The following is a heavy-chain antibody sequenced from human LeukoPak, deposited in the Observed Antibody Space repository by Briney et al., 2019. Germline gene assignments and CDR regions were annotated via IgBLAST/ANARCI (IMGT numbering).Heavy chain of an antibody. Sequence: ASVKVSCEESGYTFTSKYTHWVRQAPGKGLEWMGIVNPSGGSTKYAQKFQGRVTMTRDTATSTVYMELSSLRSEDTAVYYCAIGGIVGTTWAYDFDDWGQGTLVTVSS. D-gene: IGHD1-26*01. V-gene: IGHV1-46*01. CDR2: VNPSGGST. CDR3: AIGGIVGTTWAYDFDD. CDR1: GYTFTSKY. J-gene: IGHJ4*02.